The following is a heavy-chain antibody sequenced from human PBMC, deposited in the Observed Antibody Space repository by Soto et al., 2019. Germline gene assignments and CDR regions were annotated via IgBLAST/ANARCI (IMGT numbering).Heavy chain of an antibody. J-gene: IGHJ4*02. CDR1: GGTFSSYA. CDR3: ARDRIAAAGTFDY. Sequence: QVQLVQSGAEVKKPGSSVKVSCKSSGGTFSSYAISWVRQSTGQGLEWMGGIIPIFGTANYAQKFQGRVPSTADEATSTAYMELSSRRAEDTAMYYCARDRIAAAGTFDYWGQGTLVTVSS. CDR2: IIPIFGTA. V-gene: IGHV1-69*12. D-gene: IGHD6-13*01.